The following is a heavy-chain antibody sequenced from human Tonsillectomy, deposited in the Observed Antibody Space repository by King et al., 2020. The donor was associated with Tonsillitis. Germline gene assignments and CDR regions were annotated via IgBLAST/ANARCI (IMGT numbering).Heavy chain of an antibody. CDR3: ARDLSGSH. Sequence: VQLVESGGGVVQPGRSLRLSCAASGFTLSNYGMHWVRQAPGKGLEWVAVISYDGSNKYYADSVKGRFTISRDNSKNTLYLQMNSLRADDTAVYYCARDLSGSHWGQGTLVTVSS. D-gene: IGHD3-9*01. J-gene: IGHJ4*02. CDR2: ISYDGSNK. V-gene: IGHV3-30*03. CDR1: GFTLSNYG.